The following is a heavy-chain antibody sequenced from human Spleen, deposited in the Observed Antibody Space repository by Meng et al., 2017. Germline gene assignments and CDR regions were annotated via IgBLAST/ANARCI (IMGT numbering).Heavy chain of an antibody. CDR3: ARGDSSGYYYGYYYYGMDV. CDR1: GFTFSSYG. D-gene: IGHD3-22*01. Sequence: GESLKISCAASGFTFSSYGMHWVRQAPGKGLEWVAVIWYDGSNKYYADSVKGRFTISRDNSKNTLYLQMNSLRAEDTAVYYCARGDSSGYYYGYYYYGMDVWGQGTTVTVSS. CDR2: IWYDGSNK. J-gene: IGHJ6*02. V-gene: IGHV3-33*01.